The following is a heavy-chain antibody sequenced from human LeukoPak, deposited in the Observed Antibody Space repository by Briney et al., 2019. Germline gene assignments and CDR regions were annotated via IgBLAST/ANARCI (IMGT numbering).Heavy chain of an antibody. CDR2: ISAYNGNA. Sequence: ASVKVSCKASGYTFTSYGISWVRQAPGQGLEWMGWISAYNGNANYAQKLQGRVTMTTDTSTSTAYMELSSLRSEDTAVYYCARWSDIAAAGTRYYYYGMDVWGLGTTVTVSS. CDR3: ARWSDIAAAGTRYYYYGMDV. D-gene: IGHD6-13*01. V-gene: IGHV1-18*01. CDR1: GYTFTSYG. J-gene: IGHJ6*02.